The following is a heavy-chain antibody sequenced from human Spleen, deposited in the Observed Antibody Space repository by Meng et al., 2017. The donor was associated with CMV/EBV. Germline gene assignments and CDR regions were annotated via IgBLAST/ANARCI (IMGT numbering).Heavy chain of an antibody. J-gene: IGHJ4*02. V-gene: IGHV3-21*01. CDR2: LSGSRPYI. CDR3: ARFTGLAARGGY. CDR1: GFTFSDSA. Sequence: GESLKISCVTSGFTFSDSAMNWVRQAPGKGLEWVSSLSGSRPYIYYADSLKGRFTISRDNAKNSVYLQMDSLRVEDTAVYYCARFTGLAARGGYWGQGTPVTVSS. D-gene: IGHD6-6*01.